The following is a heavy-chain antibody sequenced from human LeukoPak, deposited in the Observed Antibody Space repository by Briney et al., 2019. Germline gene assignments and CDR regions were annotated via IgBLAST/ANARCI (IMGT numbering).Heavy chain of an antibody. V-gene: IGHV3-30-3*01. Sequence: GRSLRLSCAASGFTLSSYAMHWVRQAPGKGLEWVAVISYDGSNKYYANSVKGRFTISRDNSKNTLYLQMNSLRAEDTAVYYCARASTYYYDSSGYLIDYWGQGTLVTVSS. CDR3: ARASTYYYDSSGYLIDY. J-gene: IGHJ4*02. CDR2: ISYDGSNK. CDR1: GFTLSSYA. D-gene: IGHD3-22*01.